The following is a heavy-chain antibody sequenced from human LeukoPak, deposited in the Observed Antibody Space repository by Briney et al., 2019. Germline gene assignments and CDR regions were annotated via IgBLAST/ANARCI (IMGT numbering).Heavy chain of an antibody. Sequence: GGSLRLSCTASGFSVSHNYMNWVRQAPGKGLEWVALIYSGGNTHYADSVRGRFTISRDNSKNTLYLQMSSLRVEDTAVYYCTRDTPGIAASVSGGWGQGTLVTVSS. D-gene: IGHD6-13*01. J-gene: IGHJ4*02. CDR2: IYSGGNT. V-gene: IGHV3-53*01. CDR1: GFSVSHNY. CDR3: TRDTPGIAASVSGG.